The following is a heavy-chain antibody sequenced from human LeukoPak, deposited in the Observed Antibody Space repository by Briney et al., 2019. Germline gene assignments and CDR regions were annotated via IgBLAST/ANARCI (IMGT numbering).Heavy chain of an antibody. Sequence: ASVKVSCKASGGTFSSYAISWVRQAPGQGLEWMGGIIPLFGTANYAQKFQGRLTITTDETTSTAYMELSSLRSEDTAVYYCARGFHYDSSGYYYFYWGQGTLVTVSS. CDR3: ARGFHYDSSGYYYFY. J-gene: IGHJ4*02. CDR1: GGTFSSYA. V-gene: IGHV1-69*05. D-gene: IGHD3-22*01. CDR2: IIPLFGTA.